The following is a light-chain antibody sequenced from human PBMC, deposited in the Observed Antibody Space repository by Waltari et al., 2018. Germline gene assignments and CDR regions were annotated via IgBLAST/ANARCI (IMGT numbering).Light chain of an antibody. CDR2: KNN. V-gene: IGLV1-47*01. CDR1: SANSGNDY. CDR3: AAWDDSLSGLV. Sequence: QSELTQPPAASGNPGQRVTIACSGSSANSGNDYVYWYQHLPGAAPKLLIFKNNQRPSGVPDRFSDSKSGTSASLAISGLRSEDEADYYCAAWDDSLSGLVFGGGTKLSVL. J-gene: IGLJ3*02.